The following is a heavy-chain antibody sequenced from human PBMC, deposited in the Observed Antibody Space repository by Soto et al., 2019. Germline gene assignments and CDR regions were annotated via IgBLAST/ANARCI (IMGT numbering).Heavy chain of an antibody. V-gene: IGHV1-18*01. CDR1: GYPFSMYG. Sequence: ASVKVSCKTSGYPFSMYGISWVRQAPGQGLEWMGWISAYNGNTKYAQKFQGRVTMTRDISTSTAYMELRSLRSDDTAVYYCAANARFLEWPGLPTTHWGQGTLVTVSS. J-gene: IGHJ4*02. CDR2: ISAYNGNT. D-gene: IGHD3-3*01. CDR3: AANARFLEWPGLPTTH.